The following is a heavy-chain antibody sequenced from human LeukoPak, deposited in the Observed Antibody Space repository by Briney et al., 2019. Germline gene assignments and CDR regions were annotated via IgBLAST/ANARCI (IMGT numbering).Heavy chain of an antibody. CDR1: GFTFDDYA. V-gene: IGHV3-9*01. Sequence: GGSLRPSCAASGFTFDDYAMHWVRQAPGKGLEWVSGISWNSGSIGYADSVKGRFTTSRDNAKNSLYLQMNSLRAEDTALYYCAKEGSGWSPSGWGQGTLVTVSS. CDR2: ISWNSGSI. CDR3: AKEGSGWSPSG. J-gene: IGHJ4*02. D-gene: IGHD6-19*01.